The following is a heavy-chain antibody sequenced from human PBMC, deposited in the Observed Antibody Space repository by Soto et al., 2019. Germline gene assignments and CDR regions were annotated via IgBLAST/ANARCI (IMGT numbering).Heavy chain of an antibody. V-gene: IGHV2-5*02. Sequence: QITLKESGPTLVKPTQTLTLTCTFSGFSLSTSGVGVGWIRQPPGKALEWLALIYWDDDKRYSPSLKSRLTITKDTSKNQVVLTMTNMDPVDTATYYCAHGPYYYDSSGSFDYWGQGTLVTVSS. CDR2: IYWDDDK. CDR3: AHGPYYYDSSGSFDY. CDR1: GFSLSTSGVG. J-gene: IGHJ4*02. D-gene: IGHD3-22*01.